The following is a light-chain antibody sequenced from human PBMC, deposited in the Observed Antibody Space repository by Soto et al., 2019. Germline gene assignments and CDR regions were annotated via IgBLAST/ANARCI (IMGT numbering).Light chain of an antibody. V-gene: IGKV1-5*03. CDR2: KAS. CDR1: QTISSW. Sequence: DIQMTQSPSTLSGSVGDRVTITCRASQTISSWLAWYQQKPGKAPKLLIYKASTVKSGVPSRFSGSGSGTEFTLTISSLQHDDFATYYCQHYNSYSEAFGQGTKV. CDR3: QHYNSYSEA. J-gene: IGKJ1*01.